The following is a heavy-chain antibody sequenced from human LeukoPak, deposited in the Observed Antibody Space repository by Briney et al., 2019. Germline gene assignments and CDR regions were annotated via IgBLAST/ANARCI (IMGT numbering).Heavy chain of an antibody. CDR2: INPSGGST. CDR1: GYTFTNYY. J-gene: IGHJ3*02. V-gene: IGHV1-46*01. D-gene: IGHD3-22*01. CDR3: ARDRAMIADAFDI. Sequence: ASVTVSFKASGYTFTNYYMHWVGQAPGQGREGMGLINPSGGSTSYAQKFQGRVTITRDMSTSTVYMELSSLRSEDTAVYYCARDRAMIADAFDIWGQGTMVTVSS.